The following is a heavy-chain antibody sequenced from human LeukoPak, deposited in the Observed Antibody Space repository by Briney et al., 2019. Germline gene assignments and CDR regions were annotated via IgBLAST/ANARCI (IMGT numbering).Heavy chain of an antibody. Sequence: GGSLRLSCAASGFTFSSYAMSWVRQAPGKGLEWVSAISGSGGSTYYADSVKGRFTISRDNSKNTLYLQMSSLRAEDTAVYYCAKDLIPYDILTGAFDYWGQGTLVTVSS. V-gene: IGHV3-23*01. CDR2: ISGSGGST. J-gene: IGHJ4*02. D-gene: IGHD3-9*01. CDR3: AKDLIPYDILTGAFDY. CDR1: GFTFSSYA.